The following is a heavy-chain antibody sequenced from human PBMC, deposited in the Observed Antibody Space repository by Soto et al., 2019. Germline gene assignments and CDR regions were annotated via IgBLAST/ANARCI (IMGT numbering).Heavy chain of an antibody. CDR3: AKYIAAGTGPTQGDY. CDR1: GCTVNDYY. J-gene: IGHJ4*02. Sequence: PGGSLRLSCAVSGCTVNDYYMTWIRQAPGKGLEWVSYISSDGSTTYYADSVKGRFTISRDNVKNSLYLQMNSLRAEDTAVYFCAKYIAAGTGPTQGDYWGQGTLVTVSS. D-gene: IGHD1-7*01. V-gene: IGHV3-11*01. CDR2: ISSDGSTT.